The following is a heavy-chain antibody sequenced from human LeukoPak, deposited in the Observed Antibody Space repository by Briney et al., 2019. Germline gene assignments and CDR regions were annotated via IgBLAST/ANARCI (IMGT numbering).Heavy chain of an antibody. CDR2: ISYDGSNK. J-gene: IGHJ4*02. CDR3: ARASGMYFDY. Sequence: GGSLRLSCAASGFTFSSYAMSWVCQAPGKGLEWVAVISYDGSNKYYADSVKGRFTISRDNSKNTLYLQMNSLRAEDTAVYYCARASGMYFDYWGQGTLVTVSS. V-gene: IGHV3-30-3*01. CDR1: GFTFSSYA.